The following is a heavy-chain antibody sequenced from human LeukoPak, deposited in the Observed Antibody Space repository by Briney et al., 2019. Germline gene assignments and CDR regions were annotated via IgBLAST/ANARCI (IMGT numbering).Heavy chain of an antibody. CDR1: GFTFSGSA. CDR3: TRLYYYDSSGYYFDAFDI. CDR2: IRSKANSYAT. Sequence: GSLKLSCAASGFTFSGSAMHWVRQASGKGLEWVGRIRSKANSYATAYAASVEGRFTISRDDSKNTAYLQMNSLKTEDTAVYYCTRLYYYDSSGYYFDAFDIWGQGTMVTVSS. V-gene: IGHV3-73*01. J-gene: IGHJ3*02. D-gene: IGHD3-22*01.